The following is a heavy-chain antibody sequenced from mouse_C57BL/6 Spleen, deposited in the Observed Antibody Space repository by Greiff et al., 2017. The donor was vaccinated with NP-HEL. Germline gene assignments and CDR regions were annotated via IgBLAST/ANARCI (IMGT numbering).Heavy chain of an antibody. CDR1: GYTFTSYW. CDR2: IHPNSGST. D-gene: IGHD6-1*01. Sequence: QVQLQQPGAELVKPGASVKLSCKASGYTFTSYWMHWVKQRPGQGLEWIGMIHPNSGSTNYNEKFKSKATLTVDKSSSTAYMPLRRLTSEASPVYSSAPLRRSYFAYSRPCTPLPFSS. J-gene: IGHJ2*01. CDR3: APLRRSYFAY. V-gene: IGHV1-64*01.